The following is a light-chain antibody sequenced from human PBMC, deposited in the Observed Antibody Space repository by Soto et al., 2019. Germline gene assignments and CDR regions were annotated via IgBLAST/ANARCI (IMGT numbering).Light chain of an antibody. CDR3: QSYDSRLSVV. CDR1: SSNIGAGYD. Sequence: QSVLTQPPSVSGAPGQRVTLSCTGSSSNIGAGYDVHWYQQLPGTAPQLLIYGTSKRPSGVPDRFSGSKSGTSASLAITGLKAEDEADYYCQSYDSRLSVVFGGGTKLTVL. J-gene: IGLJ2*01. V-gene: IGLV1-40*01. CDR2: GTS.